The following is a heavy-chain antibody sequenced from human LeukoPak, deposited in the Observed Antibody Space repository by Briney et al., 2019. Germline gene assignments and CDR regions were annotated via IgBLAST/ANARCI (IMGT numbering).Heavy chain of an antibody. CDR1: GFIFRNYA. V-gene: IGHV3-30*04. D-gene: IGHD4-23*01. J-gene: IGHJ4*02. Sequence: GGSLRLSCAASGFIFRNYAMYWVRQSPGKGLEWVAVVSHDGSNRYQGDSVEGRFIISRDNSKNTLYLQMNSLRAEDTAVYYCAKGTGWRWLEFFDYWGQGTLVTVSS. CDR3: AKGTGWRWLEFFDY. CDR2: VSHDGSNR.